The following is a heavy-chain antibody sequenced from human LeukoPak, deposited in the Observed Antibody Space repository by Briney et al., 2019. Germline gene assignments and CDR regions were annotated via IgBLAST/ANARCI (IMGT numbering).Heavy chain of an antibody. CDR3: ARVLGYCSGGSCYSIGLSHFDY. Sequence: KSGGSLRLSCAASGFTFSSYAMHWVRQAPGKGLEWVAVISYDGSNKYYADSVKGRFTISRDNSKNTLYLQMNSLRSDDTAVYYCARVLGYCSGGSCYSIGLSHFDYWGQGTLVTVSS. J-gene: IGHJ4*02. V-gene: IGHV3-30-3*01. D-gene: IGHD2-15*01. CDR2: ISYDGSNK. CDR1: GFTFSSYA.